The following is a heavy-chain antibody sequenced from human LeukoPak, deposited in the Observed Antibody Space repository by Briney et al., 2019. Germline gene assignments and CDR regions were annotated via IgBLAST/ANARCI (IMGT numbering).Heavy chain of an antibody. Sequence: GGSLRLSCAASGFTFSSYGMHWVRQAPGKGLEWVAVISYDGSNKYYADSVKGRFTISRDNSKNTLYLQMNSLRAEDTAVYYCAKSRVEAVAGILDYWGQGTLVTVSS. D-gene: IGHD6-19*01. CDR1: GFTFSSYG. J-gene: IGHJ4*02. CDR3: AKSRVEAVAGILDY. V-gene: IGHV3-30*18. CDR2: ISYDGSNK.